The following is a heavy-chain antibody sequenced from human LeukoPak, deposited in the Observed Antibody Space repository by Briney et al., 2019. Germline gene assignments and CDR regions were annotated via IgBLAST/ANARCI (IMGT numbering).Heavy chain of an antibody. CDR3: PRGYKKFVRFLEWFPYNWFDP. Sequence: TSETLSLTCTVSGVSIGSSYGSWIRQPPGKGLEWIGYIFYTGDSNHNPSFKSRASRPLDTFKDQIFLKLSAVTAADTAVYYCPRGYKKFVRFLEWFPYNWFDPWGQGTLLTVSS. CDR1: GVSIGSSY. V-gene: IGHV4-59*08. J-gene: IGHJ5*02. D-gene: IGHD3-3*01. CDR2: IFYTGDS.